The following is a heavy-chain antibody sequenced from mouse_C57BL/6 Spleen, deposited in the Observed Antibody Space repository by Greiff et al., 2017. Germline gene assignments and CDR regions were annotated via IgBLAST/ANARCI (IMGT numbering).Heavy chain of an antibody. V-gene: IGHV1-7*01. Sequence: VQLQQSGAELAKPGASVKLSCKASGYTFTSYWMHWVKQRPGQGLEWIGYINPSSGYTKYNQKFKDKATLTADKSSSTAYMQLSSLTYEDSAVYYCARVYDGYSYYFDYWGQGTTLTVST. CDR2: INPSSGYT. CDR1: GYTFTSYW. J-gene: IGHJ2*01. CDR3: ARVYDGYSYYFDY. D-gene: IGHD2-3*01.